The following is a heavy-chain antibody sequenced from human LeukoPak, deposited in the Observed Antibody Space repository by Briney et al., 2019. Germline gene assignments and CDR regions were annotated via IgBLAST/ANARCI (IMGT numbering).Heavy chain of an antibody. CDR1: GGSISSGDYY. D-gene: IGHD6-6*01. CDR2: IYYSGST. CDR3: ASGSDSSSIRFDY. V-gene: IGHV4-30-4*08. Sequence: ASETLSLTCTVSGGSISSGDYYWSWIGQPPGKGLEWIGYIYYSGSTYYNPSLKSRVTISVDTSKNQFSLKLSSVTAADTAVYYCASGSDSSSIRFDYWGQGTLVTVSS. J-gene: IGHJ4*02.